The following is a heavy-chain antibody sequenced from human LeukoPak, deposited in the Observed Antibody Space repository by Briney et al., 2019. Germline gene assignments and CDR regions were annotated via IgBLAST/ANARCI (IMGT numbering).Heavy chain of an antibody. CDR3: AHHRGSLDSDTEYFQH. Sequence: GGSLRLSCAASGFTFASYAMSWVRQSPGKGLEWVSAISGSGGSTYYADSVKGRFTISRDNSKSTLYLQMNSLSAEDMAVYYCAHHRGSLDSDTEYFQHWGQGTLVTVSS. V-gene: IGHV3-23*01. D-gene: IGHD3-22*01. J-gene: IGHJ1*01. CDR2: ISGSGGST. CDR1: GFTFASYA.